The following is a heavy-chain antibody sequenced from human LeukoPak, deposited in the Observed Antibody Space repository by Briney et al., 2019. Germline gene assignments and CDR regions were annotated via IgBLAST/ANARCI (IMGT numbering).Heavy chain of an antibody. CDR2: IYYSGST. J-gene: IGHJ4*02. Sequence: PSETLSLTCTVSGGSISSYYWSWIRQPPGKGLEWIGYIYYSGSTNYNPSLKSRVTISVDTSKNQFSLKLSSVTAADTAVYYCARENYDYIWWSYRPSELDYWGQGTLVTVSS. CDR3: ARENYDYIWWSYRPSELDY. CDR1: GGSISSYY. V-gene: IGHV4-59*01. D-gene: IGHD3-16*02.